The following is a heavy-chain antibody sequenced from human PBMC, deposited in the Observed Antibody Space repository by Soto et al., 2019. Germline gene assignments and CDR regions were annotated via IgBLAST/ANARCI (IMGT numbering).Heavy chain of an antibody. CDR1: GFTFDDYA. CDR3: AKEGCSSTSCSESGYYYGMDV. Sequence: QPGGSLRLSCAASGFTFDDYAMHWVRQAPGKGLEWVSGISWNSGSIGYADSVKGRFTISRDNAKNSLYLQMNSLRAEDTALYYCAKEGCSSTSCSESGYYYGMDVWGQGTTVTVSS. J-gene: IGHJ6*02. D-gene: IGHD2-2*01. V-gene: IGHV3-9*01. CDR2: ISWNSGSI.